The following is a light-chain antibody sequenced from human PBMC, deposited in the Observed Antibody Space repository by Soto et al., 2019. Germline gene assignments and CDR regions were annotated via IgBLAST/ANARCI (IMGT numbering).Light chain of an antibody. Sequence: DIQMTQSPSTLSASVGDRVTITCRASQSISSWLAWYQQKPGKAPKLLIYDVSTLESGVPSRFSGSGSGTEFTLTISSLQPVDFAVYYCQQRNSWPPTFTFGQGTRLEIK. CDR2: DVS. J-gene: IGKJ5*01. CDR1: QSISSW. V-gene: IGKV1-5*01. CDR3: QQRNSWPPTFT.